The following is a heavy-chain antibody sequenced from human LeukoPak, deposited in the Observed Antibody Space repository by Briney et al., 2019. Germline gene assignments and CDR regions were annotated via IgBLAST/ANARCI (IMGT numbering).Heavy chain of an antibody. J-gene: IGHJ3*02. CDR1: GFTFDDYA. D-gene: IGHD4-23*01. V-gene: IGHV3-9*03. Sequence: GGSLRLSCAASGFTFDDYAMHWVRQAPGKGLEWVSGISWNSGNIGYADSVKGRFTISRENAKNSLYLQMNSLRVEDVALYYCAKDRQTTAVVTLGSVFDIWGQGTMVTVSS. CDR2: ISWNSGNI. CDR3: AKDRQTTAVVTLGSVFDI.